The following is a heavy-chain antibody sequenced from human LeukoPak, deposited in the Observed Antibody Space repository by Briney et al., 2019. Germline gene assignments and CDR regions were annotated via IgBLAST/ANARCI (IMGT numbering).Heavy chain of an antibody. Sequence: ASVKVSCKASGYTFTRYYMHWVRQAPGQGLEWMGRINPNSGGTNYAQKFQGRVTMTRDTSISTAYMELSRLRSDDTAVYYCARVEGCSGGSCYSFDYWGQGTLVTVSS. CDR3: ARVEGCSGGSCYSFDY. CDR1: GYTFTRYY. J-gene: IGHJ4*02. CDR2: INPNSGGT. V-gene: IGHV1-2*06. D-gene: IGHD2-15*01.